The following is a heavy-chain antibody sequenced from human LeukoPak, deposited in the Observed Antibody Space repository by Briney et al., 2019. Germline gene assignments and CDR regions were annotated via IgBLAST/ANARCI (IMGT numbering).Heavy chain of an antibody. CDR1: GYTFTGYY. CDR2: INPNSGGT. V-gene: IGHV1-2*02. CDR3: ARASRYYDILTGYTRLGYFDY. D-gene: IGHD3-9*01. Sequence: ASVTVSCKASGYTFTGYYMHWVRQAPGQGLEWMGWINPNSGGTDYAQKFQGRVTTTRDTSISTAYMELSRLRSDDTAVYYCARASRYYDILTGYTRLGYFDYWGQGTLVTVSS. J-gene: IGHJ4*02.